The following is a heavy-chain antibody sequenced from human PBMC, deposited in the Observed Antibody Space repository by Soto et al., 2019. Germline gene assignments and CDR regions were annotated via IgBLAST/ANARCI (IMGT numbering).Heavy chain of an antibody. J-gene: IGHJ4*02. CDR2: IIPMFGTA. CDR3: ARVGPAHYYDNTGYYSALDY. D-gene: IGHD3-22*01. Sequence: QVQLVQSGAEVKKPGYSEKVSCEASGDTFSRYAINWVRQAPGQGLEWMGGIIPMFGTANYAQKFKGRVTITAGESTSTVYMELSSLRSEDTAVYYCARVGPAHYYDNTGYYSALDYWGQGTLVTVSS. CDR1: GDTFSRYA. V-gene: IGHV1-69*01.